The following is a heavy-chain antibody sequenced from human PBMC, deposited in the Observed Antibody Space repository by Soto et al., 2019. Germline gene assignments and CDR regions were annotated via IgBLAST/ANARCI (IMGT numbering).Heavy chain of an antibody. J-gene: IGHJ3*02. D-gene: IGHD3-3*01. Sequence: GGSLRLSCAASGFTFSNYAMTWVRQAPGMGLEWVANINQDGSEKYYVDSVKGRFTISRDNAKNSLYLQMNSLRAEDTAVYYCARAATRTIFGVVIPDDAFDIWGQGTMVTVSS. V-gene: IGHV3-7*01. CDR1: GFTFSNYA. CDR2: INQDGSEK. CDR3: ARAATRTIFGVVIPDDAFDI.